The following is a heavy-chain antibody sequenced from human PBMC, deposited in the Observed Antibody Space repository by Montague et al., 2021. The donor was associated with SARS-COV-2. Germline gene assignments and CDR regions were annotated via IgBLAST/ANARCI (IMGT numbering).Heavy chain of an antibody. Sequence: SETLSLTCSVSGGSFDRDNFFWGWIRQPPGKRLVWIGFISNCVRTXDTPSLKSRVTISVHTSRNQLSLNVKSVTAADTAVYYCARHRRYDVVTYYPDFWGQGILVTVSS. CDR2: ISNCVRT. CDR1: GGSFDRDNFF. J-gene: IGHJ4*02. D-gene: IGHD3-9*01. V-gene: IGHV4-39*01. CDR3: ARHRRYDVVTYYPDF.